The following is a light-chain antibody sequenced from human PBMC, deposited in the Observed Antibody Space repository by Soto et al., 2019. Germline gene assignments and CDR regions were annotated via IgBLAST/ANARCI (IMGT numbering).Light chain of an antibody. J-gene: IGKJ4*01. Sequence: EIVLTQSPATLSLSPGERATLSCRASQSVNIYLAWYQQKPGQAPRLLIYDASNRATGIPARFSGSGSGTDFTLTISSLEPEDIAVYYCQQRSNWRVTFGGGTKVDIQ. CDR2: DAS. CDR3: QQRSNWRVT. V-gene: IGKV3-11*01. CDR1: QSVNIY.